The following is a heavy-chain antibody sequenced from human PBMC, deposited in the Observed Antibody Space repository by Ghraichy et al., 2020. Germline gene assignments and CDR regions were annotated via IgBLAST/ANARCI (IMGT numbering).Heavy chain of an antibody. CDR3: ARELNGGSLGRVFDY. CDR2: INPSGGST. D-gene: IGHD1-26*01. V-gene: IGHV1-46*01. Sequence: ASVKVSCKASGYTFTSYYMHWVRQAPGQGLEWMGIINPSGGSTSYAQKFQGRVTMTRDTSTNTVYMELSSLRSEDTAVYYCARELNGGSLGRVFDYWGQGPLVTVSS. CDR1: GYTFTSYY. J-gene: IGHJ4*02.